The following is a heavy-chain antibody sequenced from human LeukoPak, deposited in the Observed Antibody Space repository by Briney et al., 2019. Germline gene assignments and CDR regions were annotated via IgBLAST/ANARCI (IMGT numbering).Heavy chain of an antibody. CDR1: GGSISSSY. D-gene: IGHD3-22*01. CDR3: AREGMIATGREPAEI. J-gene: IGHJ3*02. CDR2: IYYSGST. Sequence: PSETLSLTCSVSGGSISSSYWSWIRQPPGKGLEWIGQIYYSGSTNHNPSLKSRVTISVDTSKNQFSLKLSSVTAADTAVYYCAREGMIATGREPAEIWGQGTMVTVSS. V-gene: IGHV4-59*01.